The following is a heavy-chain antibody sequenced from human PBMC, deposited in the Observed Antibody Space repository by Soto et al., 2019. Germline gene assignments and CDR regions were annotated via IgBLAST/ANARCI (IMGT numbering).Heavy chain of an antibody. J-gene: IGHJ6*02. CDR1: GFTFSSYS. D-gene: IGHD2-15*01. V-gene: IGHV3-48*02. Sequence: GGSLRLSCAASGFTFSSYSMNWVRQAPGKGLEWVSYISSSSSTIYYADSVKGRFTISRDNAKNSLYLQMNSLRDEDTAVYYCARDPRGYCSGGSCSNYYYYGMDVWGQGTTVTVSS. CDR3: ARDPRGYCSGGSCSNYYYYGMDV. CDR2: ISSSSSTI.